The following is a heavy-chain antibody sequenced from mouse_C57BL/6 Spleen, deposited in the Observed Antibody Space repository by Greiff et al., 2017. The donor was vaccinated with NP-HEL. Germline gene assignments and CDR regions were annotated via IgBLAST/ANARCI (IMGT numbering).Heavy chain of an antibody. CDR3: ARDYYGSSYNWYFDV. D-gene: IGHD1-1*01. Sequence: QVQLQQPGAELVRPGSSVKLSCKASGYTFTSYWMHWVKQRPIQGLEWIGNIDPSDSETYYNQKFKDKATLTVDKSSSTAYMQLSSLTSEDSAVYYCARDYYGSSYNWYFDVWGTGTTVTVSS. J-gene: IGHJ1*03. CDR2: IDPSDSET. CDR1: GYTFTSYW. V-gene: IGHV1-52*01.